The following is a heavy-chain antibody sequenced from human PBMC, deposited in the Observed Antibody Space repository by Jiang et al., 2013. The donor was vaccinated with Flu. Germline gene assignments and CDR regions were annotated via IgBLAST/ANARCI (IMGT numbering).Heavy chain of an antibody. D-gene: IGHD2-21*02. CDR1: SGSISSHY. V-gene: IGHV4-59*08. CDR2: IHNSGTT. J-gene: IGHJ6*02. Sequence: GPGLVKPSETLSLTCTVSSGSISSHYWSWIRQPPGKGLEWIGYIHNSGTTNYNPSLKSRVTISIDTSTNQFSLKLISVTAPDTAVYYCARSYCGGDCYSMFGYSYYGMDAWGQGTTVTVSS. CDR3: ARSYCGGDCYSMFGYSYYGMDA.